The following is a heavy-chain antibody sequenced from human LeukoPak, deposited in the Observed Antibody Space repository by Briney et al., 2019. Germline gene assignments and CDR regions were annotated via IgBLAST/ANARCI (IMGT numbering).Heavy chain of an antibody. V-gene: IGHV4-34*01. Sequence: SETLSHTCAVYGGSFSGYYWSWIRQPPGKGLEWIGEINHSGSTNYNPSLKSRVTISVDTSKNQFSLKLSSVTAADTAVYYCARDYYDSSGLFPWGQGTLVTVSS. CDR2: INHSGST. CDR1: GGSFSGYY. CDR3: ARDYYDSSGLFP. J-gene: IGHJ5*02. D-gene: IGHD3-22*01.